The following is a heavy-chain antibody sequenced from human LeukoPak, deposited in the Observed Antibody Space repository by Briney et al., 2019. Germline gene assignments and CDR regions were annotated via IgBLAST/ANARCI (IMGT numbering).Heavy chain of an antibody. D-gene: IGHD3-10*01. J-gene: IGHJ3*02. CDR2: ISGSGGST. CDR3: ARDQGVLLWFGELLDDAFDI. CDR1: GFTFSSYA. V-gene: IGHV3-23*01. Sequence: GGSLRLSCAASGFTFSSYAMSWVRQAPGKGLEWVSAISGSGGSTYYADSVKGRFTISRDNSKNTLYLQMNSLRAEDTAVYYCARDQGVLLWFGELLDDAFDIWGQGTMVTVSS.